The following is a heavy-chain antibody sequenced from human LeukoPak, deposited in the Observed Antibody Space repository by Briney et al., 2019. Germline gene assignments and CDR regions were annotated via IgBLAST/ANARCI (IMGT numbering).Heavy chain of an antibody. CDR2: IYYSGST. D-gene: IGHD3-9*01. J-gene: IGHJ3*02. CDR3: ARESRYSNAFDI. Sequence: PSETLSLTCTVSGGSISSGDYYWSWIRQPPGKGLEWIGYIYYSGSTYYNPSLKSRVTISVDTSKNQFSLKLSSVTAADTAVYCCARESRYSNAFDIWGQGTMVTVSS. V-gene: IGHV4-30-4*08. CDR1: GGSISSGDYY.